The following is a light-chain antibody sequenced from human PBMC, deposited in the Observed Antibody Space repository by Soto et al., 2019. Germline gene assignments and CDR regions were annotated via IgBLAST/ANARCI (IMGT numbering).Light chain of an antibody. V-gene: IGKV3-15*01. Sequence: VLTPSPNTLSVSPGEGVPLSCRASQSVGSNLAWYQQKPAQAPRLLIYGVSTRATGTPARFSGSGSGTEFTLTISSVQSEDFAVYYRQQYNNWLQTFGQATKVDI. J-gene: IGKJ1*01. CDR1: QSVGSN. CDR3: QQYNNWLQT. CDR2: GVS.